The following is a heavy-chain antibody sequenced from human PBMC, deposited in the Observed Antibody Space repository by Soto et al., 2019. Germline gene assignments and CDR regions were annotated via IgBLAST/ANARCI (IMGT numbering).Heavy chain of an antibody. CDR2: IYYSGST. CDR3: ARDYYGSGDL. D-gene: IGHD3-10*01. V-gene: IGHV4-30-4*01. J-gene: IGHJ5*02. Sequence: SETLSLTRTVSCGSIRRGDYFRSWFRQPPGKGLEWIGYIYYSGSTYYNPSLKSRVTISVDTSKNQFSLKLSSVTAADTAVYYCARDYYGSGDLSGQGTLVTVSS. CDR1: CGSIRRGDYF.